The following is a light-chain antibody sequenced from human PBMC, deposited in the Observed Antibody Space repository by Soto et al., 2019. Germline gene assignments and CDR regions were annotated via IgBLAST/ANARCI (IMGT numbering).Light chain of an antibody. Sequence: QSVLTQPASVSGSPGQSITISCTGTSSVVGSYNFVSWYQQHPGKAPKLMIYEGSKRPSGVSNRFSGSKSGNTASLTISGLQAEDEADYYCCSYAGSSTLVFGGGTKGTVL. CDR2: EGS. V-gene: IGLV2-23*01. CDR3: CSYAGSSTLV. CDR1: SSVVGSYNF. J-gene: IGLJ2*01.